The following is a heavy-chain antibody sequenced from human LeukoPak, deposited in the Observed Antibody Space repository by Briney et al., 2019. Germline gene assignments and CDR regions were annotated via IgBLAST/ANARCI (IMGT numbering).Heavy chain of an antibody. CDR1: GFTFDDYG. D-gene: IGHD6-13*01. V-gene: IGHV3-20*04. CDR2: INWNGGST. CDR3: AKDPTPYTSSWTYFYYGMDV. Sequence: GGSLRLSCAASGFTFDDYGMSWVRQAPGKGLEWVSGINWNGGSTGYADSVKGRFTISRDNAKNSLYLQMNSLRAEDTALYYCAKDPTPYTSSWTYFYYGMDVWGQGTTVTVSS. J-gene: IGHJ6*02.